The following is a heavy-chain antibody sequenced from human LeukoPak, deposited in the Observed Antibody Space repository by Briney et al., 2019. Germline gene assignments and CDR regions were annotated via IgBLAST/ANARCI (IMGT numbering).Heavy chain of an antibody. D-gene: IGHD3-22*01. V-gene: IGHV3-30*02. CDR1: GFSFSSYG. Sequence: PGGSLRLSCAASGFSFSSYGMHWVRQAPGKGLEWVAFIRFDGSDKYYADSVKGRFTISKDTSKNTLILQLNSLRPGDTAVYFCTKDSTYHYDSSAYYLFDYWGQGTLVTVSS. CDR2: IRFDGSDK. CDR3: TKDSTYHYDSSAYYLFDY. J-gene: IGHJ4*02.